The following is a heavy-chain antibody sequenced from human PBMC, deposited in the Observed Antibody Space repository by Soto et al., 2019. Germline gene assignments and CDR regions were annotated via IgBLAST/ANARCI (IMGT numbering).Heavy chain of an antibody. CDR1: GGSISSSSYY. D-gene: IGHD3-3*01. J-gene: IGHJ4*02. V-gene: IGHV4-39*01. Sequence: QLQLQESGPGLVKPSETLSLTCTVSGGSISSSSYYWGWIRQPPGKGLEWIGSIYYSGSTYYNPSLKSRVTISVDTSKNQFSLKLSSVTAADTAVYYCARHPQDYDFWSGETDYWGQGTLVTVSS. CDR2: IYYSGST. CDR3: ARHPQDYDFWSGETDY.